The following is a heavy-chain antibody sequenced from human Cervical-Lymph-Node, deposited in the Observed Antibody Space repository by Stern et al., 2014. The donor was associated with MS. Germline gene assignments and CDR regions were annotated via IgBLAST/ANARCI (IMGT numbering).Heavy chain of an antibody. J-gene: IGHJ6*02. Sequence: VQLVESGAEVKKPGASVKVSCKASGYTYTIYYINWVRQAPGKGLEWMGIINPSGGTTRYAQKFQGRVTMTRDTSTSTVYMELSSLRSEDTAVYYCAREVAGHRLGMMDVWGQGTTVTVSS. V-gene: IGHV1-46*01. CDR1: GYTYTIYY. D-gene: IGHD6-19*01. CDR3: AREVAGHRLGMMDV. CDR2: INPSGGTT.